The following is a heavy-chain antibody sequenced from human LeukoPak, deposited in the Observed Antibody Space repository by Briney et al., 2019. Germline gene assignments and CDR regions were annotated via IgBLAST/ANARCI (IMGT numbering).Heavy chain of an antibody. J-gene: IGHJ6*02. Sequence: PGASVKVSCKASGYTFTSYGISWVRQAPGQGLEWMGWISAYNGNTNYAQKLQGRVTMTTDTSTSTAYMELRSLRSDDTAVYYCASPSPGGSSKNGMDVWGQGTTVTVSS. V-gene: IGHV1-18*01. CDR3: ASPSPGGSSKNGMDV. D-gene: IGHD2-15*01. CDR1: GYTFTSYG. CDR2: ISAYNGNT.